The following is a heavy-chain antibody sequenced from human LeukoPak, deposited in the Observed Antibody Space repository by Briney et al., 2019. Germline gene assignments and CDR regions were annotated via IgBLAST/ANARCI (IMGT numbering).Heavy chain of an antibody. CDR2: IWYDGSNK. J-gene: IGHJ4*02. V-gene: IGHV3-33*01. Sequence: GGSLRLSCAASGFTFSSYGMHWVRQAPGKGLEWVAVIWYDGSNKYYADSVKGRFTISRDNSKNTLYLQMNSLRAEDTAVYYCARDRCSSTSCSQDYWGQGTLVTVSS. D-gene: IGHD2-2*01. CDR1: GFTFSSYG. CDR3: ARDRCSSTSCSQDY.